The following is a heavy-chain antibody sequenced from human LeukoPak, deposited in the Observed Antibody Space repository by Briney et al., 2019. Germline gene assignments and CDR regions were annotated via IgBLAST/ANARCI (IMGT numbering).Heavy chain of an antibody. V-gene: IGHV3-23*01. J-gene: IGHJ4*02. D-gene: IGHD1-26*01. CDR2: ISGSGGST. CDR3: AKDLMIVGATTFDY. CDR1: GFTFSSYA. Sequence: GGSLRLSCAASGFTFSSYAMRWVRQAPGKGLEWVSAISGSGGSTYYADSVKGRFTISRDNSKNTLYLQMNSLRAEDTAVYYCAKDLMIVGATTFDYWGQGTLVTVSS.